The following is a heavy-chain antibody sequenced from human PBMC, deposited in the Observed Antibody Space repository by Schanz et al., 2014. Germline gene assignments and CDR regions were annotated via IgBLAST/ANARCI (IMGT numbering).Heavy chain of an antibody. CDR2: ISYDGSNK. D-gene: IGHD3-3*01. J-gene: IGHJ4*02. V-gene: IGHV3-30*04. CDR1: GFTFSTCA. CDR3: ARGSGTFDS. Sequence: QVQLVESGGGVVQPGRSLRLSCAASGFTFSTCAMHWVRQAPGKGLEWVAVISYDGSNKYYADSVKGRFTISRDNSDNTLYLQMNNLRAEDTAVYYCARGSGTFDSWGQGTLVTVSS.